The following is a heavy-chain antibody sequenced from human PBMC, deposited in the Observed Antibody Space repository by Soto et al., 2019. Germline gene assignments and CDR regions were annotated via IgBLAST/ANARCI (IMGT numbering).Heavy chain of an antibody. Sequence: ASVKVSCKASGYTFTGYYMHWVRQAPGQGLEWMGWINPNSGGTNYAQKFQGRVTMTRDTSISTAYMELSRLRSDDTAVYYCARSLIVYYYYGMDVWGQGTTVTVSS. CDR1: GYTFTGYY. D-gene: IGHD1-26*01. CDR3: ARSLIVYYYYGMDV. J-gene: IGHJ6*02. CDR2: INPNSGGT. V-gene: IGHV1-2*02.